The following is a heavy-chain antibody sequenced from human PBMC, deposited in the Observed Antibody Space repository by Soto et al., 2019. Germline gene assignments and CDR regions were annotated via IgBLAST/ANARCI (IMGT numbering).Heavy chain of an antibody. J-gene: IGHJ4*02. CDR2: IYYSGST. D-gene: IGHD3-9*01. Sequence: QVQLQESGPGLVKPSQTLSLTCTVSGGSISSGGYYWSWIRQHPGKGLEWIGYIYYSGSTYYNPSLKSRVTIXXDXSXXQFSLKLSSVTAADTAVYYCARGGDGFLTGYLFDYWGQGTLVTVSS. CDR1: GGSISSGGYY. V-gene: IGHV4-31*03. CDR3: ARGGDGFLTGYLFDY.